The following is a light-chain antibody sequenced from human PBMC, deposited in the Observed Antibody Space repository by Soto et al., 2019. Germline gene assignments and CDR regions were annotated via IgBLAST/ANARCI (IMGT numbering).Light chain of an antibody. CDR2: GAS. V-gene: IGKV3-20*01. J-gene: IGKJ2*01. CDR1: QGVSSSY. CDR3: QQYGRSPQYT. Sequence: EIVLTQSPGTLSLSPGERATLSCRASQGVSSSYLAWYQQKPGQAPRLLLYGASSRATGIPDRFSGSGSGTHFTLTISRLESEDCAVYYCQQYGRSPQYTFGPWTKLEIK.